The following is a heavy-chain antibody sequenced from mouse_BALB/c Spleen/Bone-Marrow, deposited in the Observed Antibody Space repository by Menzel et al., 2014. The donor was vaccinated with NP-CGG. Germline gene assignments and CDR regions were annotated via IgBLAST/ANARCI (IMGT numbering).Heavy chain of an antibody. CDR2: INPGSGVT. Sequence: QVQLQQSGAELVRPGTSVKVSCKASGYAFTYYLIEWIKQRPGQGLEWIGVINPGSGVTNYNEKFKGKATLTIDTSSSTAYMQLSSLTSEDSAVYFCARGGNYGYWGQGTTLTVSS. CDR3: ARGGNYGY. CDR1: GYAFTYYL. J-gene: IGHJ2*01. V-gene: IGHV1-54*01. D-gene: IGHD2-1*01.